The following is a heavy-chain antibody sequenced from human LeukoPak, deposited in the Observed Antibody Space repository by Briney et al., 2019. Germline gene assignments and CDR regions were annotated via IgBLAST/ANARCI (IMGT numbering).Heavy chain of an antibody. D-gene: IGHD3-10*01. J-gene: IGHJ4*02. Sequence: TETLSLTCTVSGGSISSSSYYWGWIRQPPGKGLEWIGEINHSGSTNYSPSLKSRVTISVDTSKNQFSLKLSSVTAADTAVYYCARGYNEYYYGSGRRRGFDYWGQGTLVTVSS. CDR2: INHSGST. CDR3: ARGYNEYYYGSGRRRGFDY. CDR1: GGSISSSSYY. V-gene: IGHV4-39*07.